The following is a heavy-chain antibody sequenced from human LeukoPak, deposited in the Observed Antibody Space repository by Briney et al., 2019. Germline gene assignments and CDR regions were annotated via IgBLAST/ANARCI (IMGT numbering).Heavy chain of an antibody. CDR1: GFTFSSYS. CDR2: ISSSSSTI. J-gene: IGHJ6*02. D-gene: IGHD2-21*02. CDR3: AGPYCGGDCYTYYYYYGMDV. Sequence: GGSLRLSCAASGFTFSSYSMNWVRQAPGKGLEWVSYISSSSSTIYYADSVKGRFTISRDNAKNSLYLQMNSLRAEDTAVYYCAGPYCGGDCYTYYYYYGMDVWGQGTTVTVSS. V-gene: IGHV3-48*04.